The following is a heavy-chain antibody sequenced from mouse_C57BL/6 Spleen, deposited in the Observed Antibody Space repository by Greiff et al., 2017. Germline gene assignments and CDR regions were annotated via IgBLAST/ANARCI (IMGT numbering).Heavy chain of an antibody. J-gene: IGHJ2*01. CDR1: GYSITSGYY. CDR3: ARRGLGGDY. V-gene: IGHV3-6*01. Sequence: EVQLQESGPGLVKPSQSLSLTCSVTGYSITSGYYWNWIRQFPGNKLEWMGYISYDGSNNYNPSLKNRISITRDTSKNQFFLKLNSVTTEDTATYYCARRGLGGDYWGQGTTLTVSS. D-gene: IGHD2-4*01. CDR2: ISYDGSN.